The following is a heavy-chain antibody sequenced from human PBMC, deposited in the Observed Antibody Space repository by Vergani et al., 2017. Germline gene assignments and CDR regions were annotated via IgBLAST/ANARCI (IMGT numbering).Heavy chain of an antibody. J-gene: IGHJ3*01. V-gene: IGHV5-51*01. Sequence: EVQLVQSGAEVKKPGESLKISCQAFGYIFSNFWIGWVRQRPGRGLEWMGIIYPGDSEVKSNPTFRGQVIFSVDTSVNTAYLQWRSLQASDTATYFCASGGNGSENGGALQLWGQGTNITVSS. CDR3: ASGGNGSENGGALQL. CDR1: GYIFSNFW. D-gene: IGHD3-10*01. CDR2: IYPGDSEV.